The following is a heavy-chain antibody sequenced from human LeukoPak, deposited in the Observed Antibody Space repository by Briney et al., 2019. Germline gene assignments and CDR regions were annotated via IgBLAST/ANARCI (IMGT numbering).Heavy chain of an antibody. J-gene: IGHJ6*02. CDR3: ARANYGLDV. CDR2: ISSSSSDT. CDR1: GFIFSDYY. V-gene: IGHV3-11*05. Sequence: GGSLRLSCAASGFIFSDYYMSWIRQAPGEGLEWVSYISSSSSDTNYADSVKGRFTISRDNAKNSLYLQMNSLRAEDTAVYSCARANYGLDVWGQGTTVTVSS.